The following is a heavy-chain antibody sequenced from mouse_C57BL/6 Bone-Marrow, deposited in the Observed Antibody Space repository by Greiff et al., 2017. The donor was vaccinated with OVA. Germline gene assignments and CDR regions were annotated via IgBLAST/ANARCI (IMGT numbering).Heavy chain of an antibody. J-gene: IGHJ3*01. D-gene: IGHD2-3*01. CDR3: TSIGYYFAD. V-gene: IGHV1-50*01. CDR2: IDPSDSYT. Sequence: QVQLQQPGAELVKPGASVKLSCKASGYTFTSYWMQWVKQRPGQGLEWIGEIDPSDSYTNYNQKFKGKATLTVDTSSSTAYMQLSSLTSEDSAVYYCTSIGYYFADWGQGTLVTVSA. CDR1: GYTFTSYW.